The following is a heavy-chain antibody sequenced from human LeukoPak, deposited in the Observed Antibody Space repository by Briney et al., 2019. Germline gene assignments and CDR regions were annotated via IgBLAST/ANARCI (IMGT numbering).Heavy chain of an antibody. J-gene: IGHJ6*03. CDR2: INHSGST. CDR1: GGSFSGYY. Sequence: PSETLSLTCAVYGGSFSGYYWSWIRQPPGKGLEWIGEINHSGSTNYNPSLKSRVTISVDTSKNQFSLKLSSVTAADTAVYYCARGRHDITMIVVVMTSVSYYLDVWGQGTPVTVS. V-gene: IGHV4-34*01. D-gene: IGHD3-22*01. CDR3: ARGRHDITMIVVVMTSVSYYLDV.